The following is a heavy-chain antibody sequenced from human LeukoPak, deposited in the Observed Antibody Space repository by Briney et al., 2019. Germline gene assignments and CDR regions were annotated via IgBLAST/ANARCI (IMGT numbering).Heavy chain of an antibody. CDR2: IYHSGST. Sequence: SGTLSLTCAVSGGSISSSNWWSWVRQPPGKGLEWIGEIYHSGSTNYNPSPKSRVTISVDKSKNQFSLKLSSVTAADTAVYYCAMGNYDFWSGYYTPNWFDPWGQGTLVTVSS. V-gene: IGHV4-4*02. CDR1: GGSISSSNW. J-gene: IGHJ5*02. CDR3: AMGNYDFWSGYYTPNWFDP. D-gene: IGHD3-3*01.